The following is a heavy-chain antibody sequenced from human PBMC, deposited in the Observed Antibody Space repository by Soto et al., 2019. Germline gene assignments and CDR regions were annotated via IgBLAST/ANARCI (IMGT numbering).Heavy chain of an antibody. CDR1: GGSISSSSYY. CDR3: ARRTHYYGSRVGGWFDP. CDR2: IYYTGST. V-gene: IGHV4-39*01. Sequence: SETLSLTCTVSGGSISSSSYYWGWIRQPPGKGLEWIGSIYYTGSTYYNPSLKSRVTISVDTSKNQFSLKLSSVTAADTAVYYCARRTHYYGSRVGGWFDPWGQGTLVTVSS. D-gene: IGHD3-10*01. J-gene: IGHJ5*02.